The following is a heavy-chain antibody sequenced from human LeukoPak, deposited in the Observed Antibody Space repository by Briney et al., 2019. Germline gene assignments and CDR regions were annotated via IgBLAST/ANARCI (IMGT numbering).Heavy chain of an antibody. J-gene: IGHJ3*02. V-gene: IGHV3-21*01. CDR1: GFTFSSYS. CDR3: ARDSESRFSEWPTMAEDAFDI. D-gene: IGHD3-3*01. CDR2: ISSSSSYI. Sequence: GGSLRLSCAASGFTFSSYSMNWVRQAPGKGLEWVSSISSSSSYIYYADSVKGRFTISRDNAKNSLYLQMNSLRAEDTAVYYCARDSESRFSEWPTMAEDAFDIWGQGTMVTVSS.